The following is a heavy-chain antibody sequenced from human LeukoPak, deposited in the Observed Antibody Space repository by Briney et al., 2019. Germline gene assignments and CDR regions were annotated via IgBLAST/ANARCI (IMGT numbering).Heavy chain of an antibody. CDR3: ARDRYFPTPGTNDLYYYYYGMDI. V-gene: IGHV1-24*01. D-gene: IGHD3-16*02. CDR2: FDPEDGET. CDR1: GYTLTELS. J-gene: IGHJ6*02. Sequence: GASVKVSCKVSGYTLTELSMHWVRQAPGKGLEWMGGFDPEDGETIYAQKFQGRVTMTEDTSTDTAYMELSSLRSEDTAIYYCARDRYFPTPGTNDLYYYYYGMDIWGQGTTVTVSS.